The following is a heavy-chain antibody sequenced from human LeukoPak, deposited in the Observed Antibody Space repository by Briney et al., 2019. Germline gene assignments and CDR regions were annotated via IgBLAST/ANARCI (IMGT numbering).Heavy chain of an antibody. V-gene: IGHV1-2*02. Sequence: ASVTVSCKASGYTFTAYYMHWVRQAPGQGLEWMGWINPNSGRTNYAQKFQGRVTMTRDTSISTAYMELSRLRSDDTAVYYCASGLELRIDDYWGQGTLVTVSS. CDR2: INPNSGRT. CDR3: ASGLELRIDDY. J-gene: IGHJ4*02. CDR1: GYTFTAYY. D-gene: IGHD1-7*01.